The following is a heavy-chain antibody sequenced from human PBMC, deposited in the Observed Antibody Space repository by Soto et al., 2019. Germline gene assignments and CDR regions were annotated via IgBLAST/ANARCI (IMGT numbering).Heavy chain of an antibody. Sequence: SETLSLTCTVSGGSISSGGYYWSRIRQHPGKGLEWIGYIYYSGSTYYNPSLKSRVTISVDTSKNQFSLKLSSVTAADTAVYYCARFPTYYDSSGYYPYYYYGMDVWGQGTTVTVSS. CDR3: ARFPTYYDSSGYYPYYYYGMDV. D-gene: IGHD3-22*01. V-gene: IGHV4-31*03. CDR2: IYYSGST. CDR1: GGSISSGGYY. J-gene: IGHJ6*02.